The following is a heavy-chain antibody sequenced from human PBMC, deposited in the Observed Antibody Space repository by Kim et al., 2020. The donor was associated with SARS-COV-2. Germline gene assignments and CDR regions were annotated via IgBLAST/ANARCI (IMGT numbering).Heavy chain of an antibody. Sequence: GGSLRLSCAASGFTFGDYAMHWVRQAPGKGLEWVSGISWNSGSIGYADSVKGRFTISRDNAKNSLYLQMNSLRAEDTALYYCAKDDIAVAGYYFDYWGQGTLVTVSS. V-gene: IGHV3-9*01. J-gene: IGHJ4*02. CDR2: ISWNSGSI. CDR1: GFTFGDYA. CDR3: AKDDIAVAGYYFDY. D-gene: IGHD6-19*01.